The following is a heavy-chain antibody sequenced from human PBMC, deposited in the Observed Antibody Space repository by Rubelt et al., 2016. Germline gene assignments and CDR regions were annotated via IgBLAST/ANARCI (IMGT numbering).Heavy chain of an antibody. J-gene: IGHJ4*02. D-gene: IGHD3-22*01. Sequence: QVQLQQWGAGLLQPSETLSLSCTVHGGPFSGYYWGWIRQPPGKGLEWIGSLYYSGSTYYNPSLKSRVTISVDTSKNQFSLKLSSVTAADTAVYYCARLARPDSSGYPDYWGQGTLVTVSS. CDR2: LYYSGST. V-gene: IGHV4-34*02. CDR3: ARLARPDSSGYPDY. CDR1: GGPFSGYY.